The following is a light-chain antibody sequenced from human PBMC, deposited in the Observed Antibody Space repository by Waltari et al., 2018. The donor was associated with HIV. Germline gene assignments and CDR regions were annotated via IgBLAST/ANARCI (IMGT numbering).Light chain of an antibody. CDR3: QQRSNWPPEFT. CDR1: QSVSNH. Sequence: DNVLTQYPATSSFSPGERATLSCRASQSVSNHLAWYQQEPGQAPRLLIYDASNRATGVPARFRGSRSGTDFTLTSSSLDPEEFAVYDCQQRSNWPPEFTFGPGTKVDIK. J-gene: IGKJ3*01. CDR2: DAS. V-gene: IGKV3-11*01.